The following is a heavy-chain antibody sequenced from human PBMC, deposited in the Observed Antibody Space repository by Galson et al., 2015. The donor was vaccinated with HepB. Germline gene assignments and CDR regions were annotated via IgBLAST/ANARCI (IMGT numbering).Heavy chain of an antibody. CDR3: AREAFGAGDS. Sequence: KVSCKASGYTFTSYDINWVRQAPGQGLEWMGWMKPSSGNTGYAESFQGRVTMTRDTSISTAYMELNSLTSEGTAVYFCAREAFGAGDSWGQGTLVTVSS. J-gene: IGHJ5*01. D-gene: IGHD3-10*01. CDR2: MKPSSGNT. V-gene: IGHV1-8*01. CDR1: GYTFTSYD.